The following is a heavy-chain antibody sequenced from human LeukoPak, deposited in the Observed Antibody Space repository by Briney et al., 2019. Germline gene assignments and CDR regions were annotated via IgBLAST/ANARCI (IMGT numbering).Heavy chain of an antibody. CDR2: IRGSGGST. D-gene: IGHD1-26*01. Sequence: GGSLRLSCAASGFTFSSYAMSWVRQAPGKGLEWVSAIRGSGGSTYYADSVKGRFTISRDNSKNTLYLQMNSLRAEDTAVYYCAKDLGVGATPEYFQHWGQGTLVTVSS. CDR3: AKDLGVGATPEYFQH. V-gene: IGHV3-23*01. J-gene: IGHJ1*01. CDR1: GFTFSSYA.